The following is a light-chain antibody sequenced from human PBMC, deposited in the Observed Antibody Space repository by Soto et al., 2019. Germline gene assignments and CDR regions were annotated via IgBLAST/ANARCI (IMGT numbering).Light chain of an antibody. CDR2: DAX. V-gene: IGKV3-11*01. Sequence: LSSRASPDIRIYLPFYHKXPGQSAWFLIYDAXNRATRFSARFSGSGSGTDFNLTISTLEPEDFAVYYCQQGANWPAFGQGTRLEIK. CDR1: PDIRIY. CDR3: QQGANWPA. J-gene: IGKJ5*01.